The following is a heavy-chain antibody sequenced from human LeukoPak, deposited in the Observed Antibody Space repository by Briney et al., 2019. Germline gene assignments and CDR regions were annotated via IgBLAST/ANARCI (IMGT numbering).Heavy chain of an antibody. Sequence: SETLSLTCAVSGGSISSSNWWSWVRQPPGKGLEWIGEIYHSGSTNYNPSLKSRVTISVDKSKNQFSLKLSSVTAADTAVYYCARTHPAGTTAYYYYYYMDVWGKGTTVTVSS. D-gene: IGHD1-7*01. J-gene: IGHJ6*03. CDR2: IYHSGST. CDR1: GGSISSSNW. CDR3: ARTHPAGTTAYYYYYYMDV. V-gene: IGHV4-4*02.